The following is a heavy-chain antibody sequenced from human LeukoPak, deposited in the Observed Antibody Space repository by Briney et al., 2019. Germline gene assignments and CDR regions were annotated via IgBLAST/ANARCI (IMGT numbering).Heavy chain of an antibody. CDR3: AREERGPVLLVPLYYYYYRDV. CDR1: GGSISSYY. D-gene: IGHD2-2*01. Sequence: SETLPLTCTVSGGSISSYYWSWIRQPPGKGLEWIGYIYYSGSTNYNPFLKSRVTISVDTSKNQFSLKLSSVTAADTAVYYCAREERGPVLLVPLYYYYYRDVGAKGTTVTVP. V-gene: IGHV4-59*12. CDR2: IYYSGST. J-gene: IGHJ6*03.